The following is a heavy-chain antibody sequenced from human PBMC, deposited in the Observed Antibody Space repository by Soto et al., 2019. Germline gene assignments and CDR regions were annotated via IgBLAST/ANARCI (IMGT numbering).Heavy chain of an antibody. J-gene: IGHJ4*02. CDR1: GLTISSDY. Sequence: GGSLRLSCAASGLTISSDYMSWVRQAPGKGLEWVSVIYSGGNTYYAESVKGRFTISRDNSKNTLYLQMNSLRAEDTAVYYCARGRAAAASYYFDHWGQGTLVTVSS. V-gene: IGHV3-53*01. CDR3: ARGRAAAASYYFDH. CDR2: IYSGGNT. D-gene: IGHD6-13*01.